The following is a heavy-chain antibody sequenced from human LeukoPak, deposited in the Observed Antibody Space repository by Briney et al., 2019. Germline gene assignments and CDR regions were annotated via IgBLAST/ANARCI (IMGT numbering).Heavy chain of an antibody. V-gene: IGHV4-39*07. J-gene: IGHJ3*02. CDR2: IYYSGST. CDR3: ARFDPGSAFDI. Sequence: PSETLSLTCTVSGGSISSGSYYWGWIRQPPGKGLEWIGSIYYSGSTYYNPSLKSRVTISVDTSKNQFSLKLSSVTAADTAVYYCARFDPGSAFDIWGQGTMVTVSS. CDR1: GGSISSGSYY. D-gene: IGHD3-10*01.